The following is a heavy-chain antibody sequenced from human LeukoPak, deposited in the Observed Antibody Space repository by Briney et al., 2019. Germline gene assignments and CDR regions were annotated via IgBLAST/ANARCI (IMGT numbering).Heavy chain of an antibody. D-gene: IGHD3-22*01. J-gene: IGHJ4*02. Sequence: PSETLSLTCTVSGGSISSYYWSWIRQPPGKGLEWIGYIYYSGSTNYNPSLKSRVTISVDTSKNQFSLKLSSVTAADTAVYYCASGHYDSSGYVDDYWGQGTLVTVSS. CDR2: IYYSGST. CDR1: GGSISSYY. CDR3: ASGHYDSSGYVDDY. V-gene: IGHV4-59*01.